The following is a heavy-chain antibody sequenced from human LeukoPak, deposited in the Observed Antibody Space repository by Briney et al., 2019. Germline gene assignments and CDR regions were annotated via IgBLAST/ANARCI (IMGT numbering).Heavy chain of an antibody. CDR2: INTNTGNP. V-gene: IGHV7-4-1*02. D-gene: IGHD3-3*01. CDR3: ARGGRGVVIPRDFDY. Sequence: GASVKVSCKASGYTFTSYAMNWVRQAPGQGLKWMGWINTNTGNPTYAQGFTGRFVFSLDTSVSTAYLQISSLKAEDTAVYYCARGGRGVVIPRDFDYWGQGTLVTVSS. CDR1: GYTFTSYA. J-gene: IGHJ4*02.